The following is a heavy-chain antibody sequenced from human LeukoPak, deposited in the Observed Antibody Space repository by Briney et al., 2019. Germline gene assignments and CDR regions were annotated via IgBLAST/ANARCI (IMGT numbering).Heavy chain of an antibody. CDR3: ATAGNYYFDY. D-gene: IGHD1-1*01. Sequence: GGSLRLSCEASGFTFSSTWIHWVRQAPGKGLVWASRINPDGSVRNYADSVKDRFIISRDNAKSTLYLQMHSLRGEDTAVYYCATAGNYYFDYWGQGTLVTVSS. J-gene: IGHJ4*02. V-gene: IGHV3-74*01. CDR2: INPDGSVR. CDR1: GFTFSSTW.